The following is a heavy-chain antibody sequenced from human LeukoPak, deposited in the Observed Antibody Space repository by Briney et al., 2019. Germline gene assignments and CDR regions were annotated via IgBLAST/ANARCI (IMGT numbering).Heavy chain of an antibody. D-gene: IGHD6-19*01. Sequence: ASVKVSCKASGYTFTSYAMNWVRQAPGQGLEWMGWINTNTGNPTYAQGFTGRFVFSLDTSVSTAYLQISSLKAEDTAVYYCARGEVAGTGNWFDPWGQGTLVTVSS. CDR1: GYTFTSYA. CDR2: INTNTGNP. V-gene: IGHV7-4-1*02. CDR3: ARGEVAGTGNWFDP. J-gene: IGHJ5*02.